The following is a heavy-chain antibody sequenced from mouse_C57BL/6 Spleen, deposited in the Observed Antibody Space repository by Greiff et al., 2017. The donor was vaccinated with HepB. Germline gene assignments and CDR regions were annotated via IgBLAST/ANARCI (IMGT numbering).Heavy chain of an antibody. CDR2: ISSGSSTI. CDR3: ARDGDYGSSSWFAY. J-gene: IGHJ3*01. D-gene: IGHD1-1*01. Sequence: EVKLVESGGGLVKPGGSLKLSCAASGFTFSDYGMHWVRQAPEKGLEWVAYISSGSSTIYYADTVKGRFTISRDNAKNTLFLQMTSLRSEDTAMYYCARDGDYGSSSWFAYWGQGTLVTVSA. V-gene: IGHV5-17*01. CDR1: GFTFSDYG.